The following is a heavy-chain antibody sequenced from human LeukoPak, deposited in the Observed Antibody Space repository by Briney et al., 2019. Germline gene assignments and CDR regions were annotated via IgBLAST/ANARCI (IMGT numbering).Heavy chain of an antibody. J-gene: IGHJ4*02. V-gene: IGHV3-21*01. D-gene: IGHD5-12*01. CDR1: GFTFNTYI. Sequence: GGSLRLSCGASGFTFNTYIINWVRQAPGRGLEWVSSISSSSSYIYYADSVKGRFTISRNNAKNSLYLQMNSLRAEDTAVYYCARDTGGYDSLSFDYWGQGTLVTVSS. CDR3: ARDTGGYDSLSFDY. CDR2: ISSSSSYI.